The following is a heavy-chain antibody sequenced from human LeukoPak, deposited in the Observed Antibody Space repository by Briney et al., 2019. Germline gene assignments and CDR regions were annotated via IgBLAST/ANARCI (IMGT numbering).Heavy chain of an antibody. J-gene: IGHJ4*02. D-gene: IGHD6-19*01. V-gene: IGHV3-66*01. Sequence: GVLRLSCAASGFTVNSNYMNWVRQAPGKGLEWVSIIYGGGSTYYADSVKGRFTVSRDNAKNTLYLQMNSLRAEDTAVYYCARDPMRGIAVAGTHYWGQGTLVTVSS. CDR1: GFTVNSNY. CDR3: ARDPMRGIAVAGTHY. CDR2: IYGGGST.